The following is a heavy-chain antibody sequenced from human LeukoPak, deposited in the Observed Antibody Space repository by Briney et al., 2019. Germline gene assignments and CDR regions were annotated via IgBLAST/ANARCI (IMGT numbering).Heavy chain of an antibody. CDR2: IIPIFETA. CDR3: ATDTVTTGRNWFDP. D-gene: IGHD4-17*01. Sequence: ASVKVSCKASGGTFSSYGISWVRQAPGQGLEWMGGIIPIFETAKYAQRFQGRVTITADESTSTAYMELSSLRSEDTAVYYCATDTVTTGRNWFDPWGQGTLVTVSS. V-gene: IGHV1-69*13. J-gene: IGHJ5*02. CDR1: GGTFSSYG.